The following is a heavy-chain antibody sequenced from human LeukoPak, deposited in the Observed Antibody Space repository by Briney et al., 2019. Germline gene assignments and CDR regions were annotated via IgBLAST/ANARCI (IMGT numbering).Heavy chain of an antibody. CDR3: ARELRYYYDSSGYYPGY. D-gene: IGHD3-22*01. V-gene: IGHV3-7*01. CDR2: IKQDGSEK. Sequence: GGPLRLSCAASGFTFSSYWMSWVRQAPGKGLEWVANIKQDGSEKYYVDSVKGRFTISRDNAKNSLYLQMNSLRAEDTAVYYCARELRYYYDSSGYYPGYWGQGTLVTVSS. J-gene: IGHJ4*02. CDR1: GFTFSSYW.